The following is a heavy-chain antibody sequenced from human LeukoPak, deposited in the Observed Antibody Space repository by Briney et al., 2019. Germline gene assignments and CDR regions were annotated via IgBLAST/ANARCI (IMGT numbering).Heavy chain of an antibody. D-gene: IGHD5-18*01. CDR3: AREFTAMAFDY. CDR2: ISSSSRYI. V-gene: IGHV3-21*01. Sequence: GGSLRLSWVASGLDFSDFGMLWVRQIQGKGLEWLSSISSSSRYIYYAVSVKGRLTISRDNAKNSLYLHMDSLRAEDTAVYYCAREFTAMAFDYWGQGALVTVSS. CDR1: GLDFSDFG. J-gene: IGHJ4*02.